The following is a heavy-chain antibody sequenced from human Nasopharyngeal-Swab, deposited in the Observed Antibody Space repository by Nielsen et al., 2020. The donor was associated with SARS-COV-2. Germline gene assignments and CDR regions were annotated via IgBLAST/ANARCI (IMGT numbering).Heavy chain of an antibody. CDR2: IYYSGST. J-gene: IGHJ4*02. Sequence: RQAPGKGLEWIGSIYYSGSTYYNPSLKSRVTISVDTSKNQSSLKLSSVTAADTAVYYCARLDYDILTGYGDLYYFDYWGQGTLVTVSS. V-gene: IGHV4-39*01. CDR3: ARLDYDILTGYGDLYYFDY. D-gene: IGHD3-9*01.